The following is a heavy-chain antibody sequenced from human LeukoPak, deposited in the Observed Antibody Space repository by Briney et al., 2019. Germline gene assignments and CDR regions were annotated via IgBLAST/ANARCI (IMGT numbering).Heavy chain of an antibody. J-gene: IGHJ6*03. CDR1: GGSINSGTYY. V-gene: IGHV4-30-4*08. CDR2: IYYSGST. Sequence: SQTLSLTCTVSGGSINSGTYYWSWIRQPPGKGLESIGYIYYSGSTYYNPSLKSRVTVSVDTSKNQFSLKLSSVTAADTAVYYCARVSTGTTFNYYYYYYMDVWGKGTTVTVSS. CDR3: ARVSTGTTFNYYYYYYMDV. D-gene: IGHD1-7*01.